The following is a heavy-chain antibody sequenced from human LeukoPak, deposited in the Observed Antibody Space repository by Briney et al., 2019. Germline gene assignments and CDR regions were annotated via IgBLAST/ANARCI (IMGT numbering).Heavy chain of an antibody. CDR2: ISYDVSNK. V-gene: IGHV3-30-3*01. D-gene: IGHD5-24*01. CDR1: GFTFTSYA. Sequence: GGSLRLSCAASGFTFTSYAMHWVRQAPGKGLEWVAVISYDVSNKYYADSVKGRFTISRDNSKNTLYLQMNSPRAEDTAVYYCARGHTTFQEMATIWGIGYWGQGTLVTVSS. J-gene: IGHJ4*02. CDR3: ARGHTTFQEMATIWGIGY.